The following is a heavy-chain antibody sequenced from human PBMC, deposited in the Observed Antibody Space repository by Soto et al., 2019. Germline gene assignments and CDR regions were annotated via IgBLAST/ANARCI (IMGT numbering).Heavy chain of an antibody. CDR3: ARVLYYGSGSYSPYGMDV. V-gene: IGHV1-69*01. D-gene: IGHD3-10*01. J-gene: IGHJ6*02. CDR1: GVSFNNNG. CDR2: VSPPFGTS. Sequence: QVQLVQSGAEVKKPGSSVKVSCKTSGVSFNNNGIGWVRQAPGHGLEWMGGVSPPFGTSNYARKFQGRISTTGDASTGTVNMELSSLTSEDTAQYYCARVLYYGSGSYSPYGMDVWGQGTTVTVSS.